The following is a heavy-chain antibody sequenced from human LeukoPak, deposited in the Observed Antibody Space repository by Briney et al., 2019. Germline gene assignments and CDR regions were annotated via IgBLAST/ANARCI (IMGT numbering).Heavy chain of an antibody. CDR3: ARGSRSYGHQSFDY. V-gene: IGHV4-59*01. D-gene: IGHD5-18*01. J-gene: IGHJ4*02. Sequence: SETLSLTCTVSGGSISSYYWSWIRQPPGKGLKWIGYIYYSGSTNYNPSLKSRVTISVDTSKNQFSLKLSSVTAADTAVYYCARGSRSYGHQSFDYWGQGTLVTVSS. CDR1: GGSISSYY. CDR2: IYYSGST.